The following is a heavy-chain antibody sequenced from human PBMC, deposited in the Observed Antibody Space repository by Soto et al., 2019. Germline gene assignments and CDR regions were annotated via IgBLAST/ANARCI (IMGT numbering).Heavy chain of an antibody. CDR1: GFTFNNYA. CDR2: IWYDGSNK. V-gene: IGHV3-33*01. J-gene: IGHJ4*02. Sequence: QVQLVESGGGVVQPGRSLRLSCAASGFTFNNYAIHWVRQAPGKGLEWVTVIWYDGSNKLYADTVKGRFTISRDNSKKTAYLQMNSLRAEDTAVYYCARGMVEGDYWGPGTLVTVSS. D-gene: IGHD2-15*01. CDR3: ARGMVEGDY.